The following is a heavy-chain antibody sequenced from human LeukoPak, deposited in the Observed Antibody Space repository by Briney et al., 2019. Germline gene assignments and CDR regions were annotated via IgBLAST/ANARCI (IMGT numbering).Heavy chain of an antibody. D-gene: IGHD3-22*01. CDR2: ISSSSSYI. V-gene: IGHV3-21*01. CDR1: GFTFSSYS. CDR3: ARAYRDYYDSSGYFIDY. J-gene: IGHJ4*02. Sequence: TGGSLRLSCAASGFTFSSYSMNWVRQAPGKGLEWVSSISSSSSYIYYADSVKGRFTISRDNAKNSLYLQMNSLRAEDTAVYYCARAYRDYYDSSGYFIDYWGQGTLVTVSS.